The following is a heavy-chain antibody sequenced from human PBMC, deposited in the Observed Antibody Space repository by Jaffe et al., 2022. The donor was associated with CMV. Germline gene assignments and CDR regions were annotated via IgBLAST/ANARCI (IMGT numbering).Heavy chain of an antibody. CDR2: IYTSGST. D-gene: IGHD3-10*01. CDR1: GGSISSYY. CDR3: ARLTSRYYYGSGSYPSYYFDY. V-gene: IGHV4-4*07. J-gene: IGHJ4*02. Sequence: QVQLQESGPGLVKPSETLSLTCTVSGGSISSYYWSWIRQPAGKGLEWIGRIYTSGSTNYNPSLKSRVTMSVDTSKNQFSLKLSSVTAADTAVYYCARLTSRYYYGSGSYPSYYFDYWGQGTLVTVSS.